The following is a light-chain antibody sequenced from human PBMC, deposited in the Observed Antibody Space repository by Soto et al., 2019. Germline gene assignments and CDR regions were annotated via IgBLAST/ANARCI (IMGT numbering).Light chain of an antibody. CDR3: QKCKNPPPFT. Sequence: DIQMTQSPSSLSASVGDRVTITCRASQDIGNYLAWYQQKPGKAPKLLILAASTLQSGVTSRFSGSGSGTEFTLTISSLQPEDVATYFCQKCKNPPPFTFGPGTKVDI. V-gene: IGKV1-27*01. CDR2: AAS. CDR1: QDIGNY. J-gene: IGKJ3*01.